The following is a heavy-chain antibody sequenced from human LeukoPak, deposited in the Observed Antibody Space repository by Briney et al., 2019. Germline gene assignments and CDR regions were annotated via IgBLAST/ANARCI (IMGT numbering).Heavy chain of an antibody. Sequence: HPGGSLRLSCAASGFTFSSYAMSWVRQAPGKGLEWVSAISGSGGSTYYADSVKGRFTISRDNSKNTLYLQMNSLRAEDTAVYYCAKGQLTVTTSWYYYYGMDVWGQGTTVTVSS. J-gene: IGHJ6*02. CDR1: GFTFSSYA. D-gene: IGHD4-17*01. V-gene: IGHV3-23*01. CDR3: AKGQLTVTTSWYYYYGMDV. CDR2: ISGSGGST.